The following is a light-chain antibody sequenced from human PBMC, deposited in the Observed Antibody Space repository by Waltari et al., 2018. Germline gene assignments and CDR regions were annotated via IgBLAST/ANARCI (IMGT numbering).Light chain of an antibody. CDR3: MQGLQYPVT. Sequence: IVMNQTPLSLSVTPGQPASISCTSGQSLLHNARKTYLSWYLQKPGQPPQLLIYEASNRCTGMPERFTGSGSGTDFTLTISRVEAEDVGVYYCMQGLQYPVTFGQGTKLEI. V-gene: IGKV2D-29*01. CDR2: EAS. J-gene: IGKJ2*01. CDR1: QSLLHNARKTY.